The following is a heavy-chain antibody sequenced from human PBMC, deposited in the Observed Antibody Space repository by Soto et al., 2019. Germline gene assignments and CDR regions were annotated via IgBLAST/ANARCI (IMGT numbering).Heavy chain of an antibody. CDR1: GFTFSSYS. Sequence: PGGSLRLSCAASGFTFSSYSMNWVRQAPGKGLEWVSSISSSSSYIYYADSVKGRFTISRDNAKNSLYLQMNSLRAEDTAVYYCARDNSIWGSYRFDYWGQGTLVTVPS. CDR3: ARDNSIWGSYRFDY. D-gene: IGHD3-16*02. CDR2: ISSSSSYI. J-gene: IGHJ4*02. V-gene: IGHV3-21*01.